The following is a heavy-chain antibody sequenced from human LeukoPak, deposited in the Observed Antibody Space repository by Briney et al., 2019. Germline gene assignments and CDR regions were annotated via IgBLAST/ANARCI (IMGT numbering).Heavy chain of an antibody. D-gene: IGHD6-13*01. Sequence: SETLSLTCTVSGGSISSYYWSWIRQPAGKGLEWIGRIYYSGSTNYNPSLKSRVTISVDTSKNQFSLKLSSVTAADTAVYYCARGGGSSSWPYYYYYYMDVWGKGTTVTVSS. CDR1: GGSISSYY. J-gene: IGHJ6*03. V-gene: IGHV4-4*07. CDR2: IYYSGST. CDR3: ARGGGSSSWPYYYYYYMDV.